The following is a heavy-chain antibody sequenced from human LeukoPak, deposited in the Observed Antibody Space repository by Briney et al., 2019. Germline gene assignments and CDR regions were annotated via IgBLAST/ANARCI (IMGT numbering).Heavy chain of an antibody. CDR3: ARDGGYSGYDSALDDY. CDR2: IYYSGST. CDR1: GGSISSSSYY. Sequence: SETLSLTCTVSGGSISSSSYYWGWIRQPPGKGLEWIGSIYYSGSTYCNPSLKSRVTISVDTSKNQFSLKLSPVTAADTAVYYCARDGGYSGYDSALDDYWGQGTLVTVSS. J-gene: IGHJ4*02. V-gene: IGHV4-39*07. D-gene: IGHD5-12*01.